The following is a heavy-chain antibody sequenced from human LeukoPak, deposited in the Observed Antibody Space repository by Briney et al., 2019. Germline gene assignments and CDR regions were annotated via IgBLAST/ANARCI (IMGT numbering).Heavy chain of an antibody. V-gene: IGHV3-23*01. CDR1: GFTFSSYA. CDR2: ISGSGGST. CDR3: ANPPYSYDSSGYYC. D-gene: IGHD3-22*01. J-gene: IGHJ4*02. Sequence: PGGSLRLFCAASGFTFSSYAMSWVRQAPGKGLEWVSAISGSGGSTYYADSVKGRFTISRDNSKNTLYLQMNSLRAEDTAVYYCANPPYSYDSSGYYCWGQGTLVTVSS.